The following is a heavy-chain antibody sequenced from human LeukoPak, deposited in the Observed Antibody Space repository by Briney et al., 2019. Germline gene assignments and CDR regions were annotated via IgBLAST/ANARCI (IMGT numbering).Heavy chain of an antibody. Sequence: SETLSLTCTVSGGSISSDFWTWIRQPPGKGLEWIGYIYYSGSTNHNPSLKSRVTISINTSKNQFSLKLSSVTAADTAVYYCARRRGGWPFDYWGQGTLVTVSS. D-gene: IGHD6-19*01. J-gene: IGHJ4*02. CDR1: GGSISSDF. CDR3: ARRRGGWPFDY. V-gene: IGHV4-59*08. CDR2: IYYSGST.